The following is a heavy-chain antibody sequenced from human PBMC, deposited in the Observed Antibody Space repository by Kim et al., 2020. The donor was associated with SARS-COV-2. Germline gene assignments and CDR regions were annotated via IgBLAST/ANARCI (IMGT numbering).Heavy chain of an antibody. D-gene: IGHD2-21*02. CDR1: GGSFSGYY. CDR3: ARAARIVVVTATPLYYYNG. Sequence: SETLSLTCAVYGGSFSGYYWSWIRQPPGKGLEWIGEINHSGSTNYNPSLKSRVTISVDTSKNQFSLKLSSVTAADTAVYYCARAARIVVVTATPLYYYNG. CDR2: INHSGST. J-gene: IGHJ6*01. V-gene: IGHV4-34*01.